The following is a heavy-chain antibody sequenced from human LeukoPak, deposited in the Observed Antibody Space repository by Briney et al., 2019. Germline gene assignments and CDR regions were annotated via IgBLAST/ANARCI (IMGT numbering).Heavy chain of an antibody. J-gene: IGHJ4*02. CDR2: IHYSERT. Sequence: SENLSLTCTVSSDSIITTSYWWGWIRQPPGKGLEWIGSIHYSERTHYNPSLKSRVTLSADTSRNQFSLKLSSVTAADTAVYYCARQRGLGLWYFDYWGRGTLVTVSS. V-gene: IGHV4-39*01. CDR3: ARQRGLGLWYFDY. D-gene: IGHD3-16*01. CDR1: SDSIITTSYW.